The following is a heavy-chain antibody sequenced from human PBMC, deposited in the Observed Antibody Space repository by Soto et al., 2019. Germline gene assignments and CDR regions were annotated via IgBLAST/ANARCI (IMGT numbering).Heavy chain of an antibody. Sequence: GGSLRLSCAASGFTFSGYAMSWVRQAPGKGLEWVSAISGSGGSTYYADSVKGRFTISRDNSKNTLYLQMNSLRAEDTAVYYCAKDRAHCGGDCYPTDFDYWGQGTLVTVSS. CDR3: AKDRAHCGGDCYPTDFDY. D-gene: IGHD2-21*01. J-gene: IGHJ4*02. CDR2: ISGSGGST. CDR1: GFTFSGYA. V-gene: IGHV3-23*01.